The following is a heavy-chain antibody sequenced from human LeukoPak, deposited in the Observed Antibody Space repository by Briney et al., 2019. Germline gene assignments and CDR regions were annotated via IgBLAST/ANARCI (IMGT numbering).Heavy chain of an antibody. CDR2: IYSGGST. V-gene: IGHV3-53*01. D-gene: IGHD5-24*01. J-gene: IGHJ4*02. Sequence: GGSLRLSCAASGFTVSSNYMSWVRQAPGKGLEWVSVIYSGGSTYYADSVKGRFTISRDNSKNTLYLQMNSLRAEDTAVYYSARGRRVGWLQPMHFDYWGQGTLVTVSS. CDR1: GFTVSSNY. CDR3: ARGRRVGWLQPMHFDY.